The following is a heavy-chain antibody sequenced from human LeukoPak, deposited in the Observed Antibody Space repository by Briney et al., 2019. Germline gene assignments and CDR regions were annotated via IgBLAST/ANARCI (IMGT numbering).Heavy chain of an antibody. V-gene: IGHV3-11*04. J-gene: IGHJ4*02. CDR3: SREGEPAYNSMPHTGFDY. CDR1: GFTFSDHH. CDR2: IINTGNTI. Sequence: KPGGSLRLSCAASGFTFSDHHMNWLRKAPGKGLEWVSYIINTGNTICYADSVKGRFTISRDNAQNSMFLQMNSLRAEDTAMYYCSREGEPAYNSMPHTGFDYWGQGILVTVSS. D-gene: IGHD3-16*01.